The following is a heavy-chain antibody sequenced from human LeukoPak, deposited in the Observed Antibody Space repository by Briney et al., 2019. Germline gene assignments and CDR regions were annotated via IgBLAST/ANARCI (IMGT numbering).Heavy chain of an antibody. V-gene: IGHV4-34*01. CDR1: GGSFRGYY. CDR3: ARGLDRSSSTSCYTFDY. CDR2: INHSGST. J-gene: IGHJ4*02. D-gene: IGHD2-2*02. Sequence: SETLSLTCAVSGGSFRGYYWSWIRQPPGKGLEWIGEINHSGSTNYNPSLKSRVTISVDTSKNQFSLKLSSVTAADTAVYYCARGLDRSSSTSCYTFDYWGQGTLVTVSS.